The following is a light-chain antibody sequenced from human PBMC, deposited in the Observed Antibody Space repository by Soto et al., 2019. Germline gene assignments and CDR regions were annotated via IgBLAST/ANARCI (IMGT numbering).Light chain of an antibody. CDR3: QQYNNWPIT. V-gene: IGKV3-15*01. CDR2: DAS. CDR1: QSVSPY. J-gene: IGKJ5*01. Sequence: PGAIATLSCRASQSVSPYLAWHQQKPGQAPRILMYDASTRATGIPARFSGSGSGTEFTLTISSLQSEDFAVYYCQQYNNWPITFGQGTRLEIK.